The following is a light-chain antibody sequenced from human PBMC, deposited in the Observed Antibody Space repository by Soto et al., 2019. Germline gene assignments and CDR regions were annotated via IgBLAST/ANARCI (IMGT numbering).Light chain of an antibody. CDR3: QQYYSTPRT. CDR1: QRVLYSSNNKHY. J-gene: IGKJ1*01. Sequence: DIVMTQSPDSLAVSLGERATINCKSSQRVLYSSNNKHYLAWYQQKPGQPPKLLIYWASTRESGVPDRFSGSGSGTDFTLTISSLQAEDGAVYYCQQYYSTPRTFGKGTKVDIK. CDR2: WAS. V-gene: IGKV4-1*01.